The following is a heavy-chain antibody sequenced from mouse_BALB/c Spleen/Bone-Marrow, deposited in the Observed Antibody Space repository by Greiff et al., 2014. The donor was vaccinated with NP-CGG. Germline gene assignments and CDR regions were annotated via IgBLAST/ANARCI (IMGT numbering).Heavy chain of an antibody. CDR2: ILPGSGST. Sequence: QVQLKESGAELMKPGASMKISCKATGYTFSSYWIEWVKQRPGHGLEWIGEILPGSGSTNYNERFKGKATFTADTPSNTAYMQLSSLTSEDSAVYYCARAYYVNYDAMDYWGQGTSVTVSS. D-gene: IGHD2-10*01. CDR1: GYTFSSYW. V-gene: IGHV1-9*01. CDR3: ARAYYVNYDAMDY. J-gene: IGHJ4*01.